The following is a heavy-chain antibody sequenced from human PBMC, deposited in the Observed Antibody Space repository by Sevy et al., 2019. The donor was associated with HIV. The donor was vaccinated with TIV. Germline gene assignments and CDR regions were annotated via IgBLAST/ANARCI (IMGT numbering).Heavy chain of an antibody. CDR2: INGDGSST. D-gene: IGHD2-2*01. Sequence: GESLKISCAASGLTFSSYWMHWVRQAPGKGLVWVSRINGDGSSTSYADSVKGRFTISRDNDKNTLYLQMNSLRAEDTAVYYCVRQRGDTVVLPDVLPDYGMDVWGQGTTVTVSS. CDR3: VRQRGDTVVLPDVLPDYGMDV. V-gene: IGHV3-74*01. J-gene: IGHJ6*02. CDR1: GLTFSSYW.